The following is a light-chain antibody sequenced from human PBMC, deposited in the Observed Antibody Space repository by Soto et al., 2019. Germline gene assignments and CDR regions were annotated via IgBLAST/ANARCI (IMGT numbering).Light chain of an antibody. Sequence: QSVLTQPPSVSGAPGQRVTISCAGTSSNIGAGYGVHWYQQLPGRAPKLLIHNYVNRPSGVPDRFSGSKSGTSASLAITGLQAEDEGDYYCQSYDSTLSARYVFGTGTKLTVL. CDR3: QSYDSTLSARYV. CDR2: NYV. V-gene: IGLV1-40*01. J-gene: IGLJ1*01. CDR1: SSNIGAGYG.